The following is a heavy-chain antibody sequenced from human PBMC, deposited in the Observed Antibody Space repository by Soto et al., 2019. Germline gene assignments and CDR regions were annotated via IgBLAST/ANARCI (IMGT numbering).Heavy chain of an antibody. CDR3: AGLVYSGGWPAQDLDD. V-gene: IGHV4-31*03. D-gene: IGHD6-19*01. Sequence: QVQLQESGPGLVKPSQTLSLTCTVSGVSISSGGYFWTWIRQFPGKGLEWIGNISSSGSTSYNPCLESRVTISRDTSENQFSRNGPSVAAADTAVYFCAGLVYSGGWPAQDLDDWGQGTLVTVSS. J-gene: IGHJ4*02. CDR2: ISSSGST. CDR1: GVSISSGGYF.